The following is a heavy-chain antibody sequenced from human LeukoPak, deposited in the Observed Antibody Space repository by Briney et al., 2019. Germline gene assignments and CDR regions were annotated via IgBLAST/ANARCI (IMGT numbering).Heavy chain of an antibody. D-gene: IGHD6-6*01. Sequence: ASVKVSCKASGYPFSSYDINWVRQATGQGLEWMGWMNPNSGNTGYAQKFQGRVTFSRNTSITTAYMELSSLRSEDTAVYYCARAIRADRRGSWFDPWGQGTLVTVSS. CDR3: ARAIRADRRGSWFDP. CDR1: GYPFSSYD. V-gene: IGHV1-8*03. J-gene: IGHJ5*02. CDR2: MNPNSGNT.